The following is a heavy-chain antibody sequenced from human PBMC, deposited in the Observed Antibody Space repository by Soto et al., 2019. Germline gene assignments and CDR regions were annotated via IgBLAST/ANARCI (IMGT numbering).Heavy chain of an antibody. CDR3: ARVPGP. CDR1: GGSISSYY. J-gene: IGHJ5*02. V-gene: IGHV4-59*01. Sequence: SETLSLTCTVSGGSISSYYWSWIRQPPGKGLEWIGYIYYTGYTNYNPSLKSRVTISVDTSKNQFSLNVSSVTAADTAVYYCARVPGPWGQGTLVTVSS. CDR2: IYYTGYT.